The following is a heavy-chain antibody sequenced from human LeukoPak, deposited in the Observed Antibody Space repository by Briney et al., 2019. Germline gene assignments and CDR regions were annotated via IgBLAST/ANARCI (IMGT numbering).Heavy chain of an antibody. D-gene: IGHD2-2*02. CDR1: GGSISSGDYS. CDR3: ARDYCSSTSCYKGWFDP. CDR2: IYHSGST. V-gene: IGHV4-30-2*01. J-gene: IGHJ5*02. Sequence: SETLSLTCAVSGGSISSGDYSWSWIRQPPGKGLEWIGYIYHSGSTYYNPSLKSRVTISVDRSKNQFSLKLSSVTAADTAVYYCARDYCSSTSCYKGWFDPWGQGTLVTVSS.